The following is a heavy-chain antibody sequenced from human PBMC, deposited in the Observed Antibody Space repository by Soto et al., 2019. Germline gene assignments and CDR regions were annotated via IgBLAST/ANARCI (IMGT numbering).Heavy chain of an antibody. CDR3: ARVGRYNYGSTYYFDY. J-gene: IGHJ4*02. V-gene: IGHV4-4*02. Sequence: SETLSLTCAVSGGFISSGDWWSWVRQSPGKGLEWIGEIYHSGSTNYNPSLKSRVTISIDKSKNQFTLKLSSVTAADTAVYYCARVGRYNYGSTYYFDYWGQGTLVTVSS. CDR2: IYHSGST. D-gene: IGHD5-18*01. CDR1: GGFISSGDW.